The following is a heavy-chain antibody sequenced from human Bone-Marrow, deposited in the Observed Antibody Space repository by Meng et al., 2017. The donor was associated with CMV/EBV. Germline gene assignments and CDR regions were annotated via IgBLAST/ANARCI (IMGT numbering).Heavy chain of an antibody. CDR2: IYPGDSDT. CDR1: GYSFTNFW. V-gene: IGHV5-51*01. Sequence: KVSCKGSGYSFTNFWIGWVRQMPGKGLEWMGLIYPGDSDTRYSPSFQGQVTISADKSISTAYLQWTSLKASDTAMYYCARSSFVSMCGDDCARLDYWGQGTLVTVSS. D-gene: IGHD2-21*01. J-gene: IGHJ4*02. CDR3: ARSSFVSMCGDDCARLDY.